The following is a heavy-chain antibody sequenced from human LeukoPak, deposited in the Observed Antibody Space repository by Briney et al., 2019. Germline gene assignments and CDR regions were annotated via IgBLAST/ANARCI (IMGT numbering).Heavy chain of an antibody. CDR1: GFTFDDYG. J-gene: IGHJ3*02. D-gene: IGHD6-6*01. CDR3: AKGVYSTASGAFDI. CDR2: ISGSGGTT. Sequence: PGGSLRLSCAASGFTFDDYGMSWVRQSPGKGLEWVSGISGSGGTTHDADSVKGRFTISRDNSENTLYLQMSSLRVEDTAVYYCAKGVYSTASGAFDIWGQGTMVTVSA. V-gene: IGHV3-23*01.